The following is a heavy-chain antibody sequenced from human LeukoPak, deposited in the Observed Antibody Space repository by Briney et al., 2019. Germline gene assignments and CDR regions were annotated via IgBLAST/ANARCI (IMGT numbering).Heavy chain of an antibody. CDR1: GFTFSDYY. Sequence: GGSLRLSCAASGFTFSDYYMSWIRQAPGKGLEWGSYISSTSSYTKYADSVKGRFTISRDNAKNSVYLQMNSLRAEDTAVYYCAIWGYSSSFDYWGQGTLVTVSS. J-gene: IGHJ4*02. CDR3: AIWGYSSSFDY. CDR2: ISSTSSYT. V-gene: IGHV3-11*06. D-gene: IGHD6-13*01.